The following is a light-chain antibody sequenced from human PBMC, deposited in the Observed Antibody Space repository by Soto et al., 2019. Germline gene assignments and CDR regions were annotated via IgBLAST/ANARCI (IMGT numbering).Light chain of an antibody. CDR1: QRIRTD. Sequence: IQMTQSPSSLSASVGERVTITCRASQRIRTDLNWYQQRPGKAPKVLIYVASTLQTGVPSRFSGSSSGTDFNLTITRLQPEDCALYYCQQSYKNPHTFGGGTRVEIK. V-gene: IGKV1-39*01. CDR3: QQSYKNPHT. J-gene: IGKJ4*01. CDR2: VAS.